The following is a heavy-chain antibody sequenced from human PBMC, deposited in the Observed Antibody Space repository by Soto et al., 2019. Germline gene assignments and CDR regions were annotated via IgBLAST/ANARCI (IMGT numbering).Heavy chain of an antibody. V-gene: IGHV3-48*02. CDR3: ARSPPPGGVAGLIDY. CDR1: GFTLSSYS. CDR2: LSSSTSTI. D-gene: IGHD3-3*01. Sequence: PGGSLRLSCAASGFTLSSYSMNWVRQAPGKGLEWLSYLSSSTSTIHYAGSVKGRFTITRDTAKNSVYLQMNSLRDEDTAVYYCARSPPPGGVAGLIDYWGQGTLVTVSS. J-gene: IGHJ4*02.